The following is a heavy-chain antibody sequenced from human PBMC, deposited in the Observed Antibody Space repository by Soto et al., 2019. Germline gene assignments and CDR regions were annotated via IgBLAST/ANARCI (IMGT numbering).Heavy chain of an antibody. CDR1: GYTFTSYD. J-gene: IGHJ4*02. V-gene: IGHV1-8*01. CDR3: ASSLSLGSPPDY. CDR2: MNPNSGNT. Sequence: GASVKVSCKASGYTFTSYDINWVLQATGQGLEWMGWMNPNSGNTGYAQKFQGRVTMTRNTSISTAYMELSSLRSEDTAVYYCASSLSLGSPPDYWGQGTLVTVSS. D-gene: IGHD3-16*01.